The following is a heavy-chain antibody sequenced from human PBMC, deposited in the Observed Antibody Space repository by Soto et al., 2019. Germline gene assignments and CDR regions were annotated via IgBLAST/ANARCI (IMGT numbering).Heavy chain of an antibody. CDR2: IFPGDSDP. Sequence: PGESLKISCKGSGYSFTTHWIAWVRQMPGKGLEWMGIIFPGDSDPRYSPSFQGQVTISADKSISTAYLQWSSLKASDSAMFYCARKDIAGNSVDFWGQGTLVTVSS. CDR1: GYSFTTHW. CDR3: ARKDIAGNSVDF. J-gene: IGHJ4*02. D-gene: IGHD6-13*01. V-gene: IGHV5-51*01.